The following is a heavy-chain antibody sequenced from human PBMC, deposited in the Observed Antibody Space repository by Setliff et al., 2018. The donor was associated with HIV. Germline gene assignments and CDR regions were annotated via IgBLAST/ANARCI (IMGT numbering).Heavy chain of an antibody. CDR3: AADSGLDHWSGRGFDY. Sequence: GGSLRLSCAGSGFAFSSTAMHWVRQAPGKGLEWVAVISNDGSHKYNIESVRGRFTISRDNSKNTVYLEMNSLRDEDTAMYYCAADSGLDHWSGRGFDYWGQGTLVTVSS. CDR2: ISNDGSHK. V-gene: IGHV3-30*04. D-gene: IGHD3-3*01. CDR1: GFAFSSTA. J-gene: IGHJ4*02.